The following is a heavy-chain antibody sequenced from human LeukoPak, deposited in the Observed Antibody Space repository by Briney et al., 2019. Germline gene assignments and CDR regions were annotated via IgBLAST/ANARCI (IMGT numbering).Heavy chain of an antibody. J-gene: IGHJ4*02. CDR3: ATDRAEPAAAGEGFDY. Sequence: GASVKVSCKVSGYTLTELSMHWVRQAPGKGLEWMGGFDPEDGETIYAQKFQGRVTMTEDTSTDTAYMELSSLRSEDTAVYYCATDRAEPAAAGEGFDYWGQGTLVTVSS. CDR2: FDPEDGET. D-gene: IGHD6-13*01. V-gene: IGHV1-24*01. CDR1: GYTLTELS.